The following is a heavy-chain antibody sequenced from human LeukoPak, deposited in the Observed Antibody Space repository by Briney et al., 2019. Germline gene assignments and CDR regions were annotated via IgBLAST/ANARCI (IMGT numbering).Heavy chain of an antibody. J-gene: IGHJ4*02. D-gene: IGHD5-18*01. CDR1: GFIFTDYW. CDR2: ISGDGRGT. V-gene: IGHV3-74*01. CDR3: ARGYSYDEYYFDY. Sequence: GGSLRLSCAASGFIFTDYWMHWVRQGPGKELVWVARISGDGRGTTYADSVKGRFTISRDNAKNSLYLQMNSLRAEDTALYYCARGYSYDEYYFDYWGQGTLVTVSS.